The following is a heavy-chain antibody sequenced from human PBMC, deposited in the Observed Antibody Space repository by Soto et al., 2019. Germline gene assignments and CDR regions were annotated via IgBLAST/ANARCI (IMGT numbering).Heavy chain of an antibody. CDR3: ARHNGPLYVGYYYDMDV. V-gene: IGHV4-28*01. Sequence: SETLSLTCAFSGCSISSSNWWGWIRQPPGKGLEWIGYIYYSGSTYYNPSLKSRVTMSVDTSKNQFSLKLSSVAAVDTAVYYCARHNGPLYVGYYYDMDVWGQGTTVTVSS. CDR1: GCSISSSNW. D-gene: IGHD3-16*01. J-gene: IGHJ6*02. CDR2: IYYSGST.